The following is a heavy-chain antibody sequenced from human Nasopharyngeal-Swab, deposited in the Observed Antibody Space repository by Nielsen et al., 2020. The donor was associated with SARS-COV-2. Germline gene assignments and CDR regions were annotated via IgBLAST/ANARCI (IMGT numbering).Heavy chain of an antibody. Sequence: ASVKVSFKSSVYTFTSYAMNWVRQAPGQGLEWMGWINTNTGNPTYAQGFTGRFVFSLDTSVSTAYLQISSLKAEDTAVYYCARSIVGATTRFDYWGQGTRVTVSS. V-gene: IGHV7-4-1*02. CDR3: ARSIVGATTRFDY. CDR2: INTNTGNP. D-gene: IGHD1-26*01. J-gene: IGHJ4*02. CDR1: VYTFTSYA.